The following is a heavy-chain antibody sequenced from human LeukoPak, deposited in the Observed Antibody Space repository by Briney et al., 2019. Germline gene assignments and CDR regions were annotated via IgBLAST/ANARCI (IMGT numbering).Heavy chain of an antibody. CDR1: GGSISSYY. CDR3: ARAAYGDYGYYYYGMDV. D-gene: IGHD4-17*01. CDR2: IYYSGST. V-gene: IGHV4-59*01. Sequence: SETLSLTCTVSGGSISSYYWSWIRQPPGKGLKWIGYIYYSGSTNYNPSLKSRVTISVDTSKNQFSLKLSSVTAADTAVYYCARAAYGDYGYYYYGMDVWGQGTTVTVSS. J-gene: IGHJ6*02.